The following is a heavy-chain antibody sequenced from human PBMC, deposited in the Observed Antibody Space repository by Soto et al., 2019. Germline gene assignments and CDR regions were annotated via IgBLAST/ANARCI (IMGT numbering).Heavy chain of an antibody. J-gene: IGHJ4*02. Sequence: GGSLRLSCAASGFTFSYYAVNWVRQAPGKGLEWVSGISGTGGSTNYAGSVKGRFTISRDNSNNTLYLQMNSLRAEDTAVFYCAKGYSSSWYSAFDYWGQGTQVTVSS. CDR2: ISGTGGST. CDR3: AKGYSSSWYSAFDY. CDR1: GFTFSYYA. V-gene: IGHV3-23*01. D-gene: IGHD6-13*01.